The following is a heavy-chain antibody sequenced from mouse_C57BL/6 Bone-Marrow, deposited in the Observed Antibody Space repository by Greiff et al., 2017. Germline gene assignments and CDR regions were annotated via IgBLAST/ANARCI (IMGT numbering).Heavy chain of an antibody. CDR3: ARRGYDYLFDY. V-gene: IGHV5-6*01. Sequence: EVQLVESGGDLVKPGGSLKLSCAASGFTFSSYGMSWVRQTPDKRLEWVATISSGGSYTYYLDSVKGRFTISRDNAKNTLYLQMSSRKSEDTAMYYWARRGYDYLFDYWGQGTTLTVSS. J-gene: IGHJ2*01. D-gene: IGHD2-4*01. CDR1: GFTFSSYG. CDR2: ISSGGSYT.